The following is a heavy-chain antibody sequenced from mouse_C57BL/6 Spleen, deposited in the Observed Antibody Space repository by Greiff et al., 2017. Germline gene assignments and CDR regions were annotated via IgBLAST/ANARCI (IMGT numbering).Heavy chain of an antibody. CDR2: IYPGDGDT. D-gene: IGHD2-4*01. CDR1: GYAFSSSW. CDR3: ARSDYDFDY. J-gene: IGHJ2*01. Sequence: QVQLQQSGPELVKPGAPVKISCKASGYAFSSSWMKWVKQRPGKGLEWIGRIYPGDGDTNYNGKFKGKATLTADKSASTAYMQLSSLTSEDSAVYFCARSDYDFDYWGQGTTLTVSS. V-gene: IGHV1-82*01.